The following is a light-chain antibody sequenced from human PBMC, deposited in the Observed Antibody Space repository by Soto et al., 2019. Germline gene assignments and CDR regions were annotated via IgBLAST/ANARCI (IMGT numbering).Light chain of an antibody. CDR1: SSDVGGYNY. CDR3: SSYTSGTFVV. V-gene: IGLV2-14*01. J-gene: IGLJ2*01. CDR2: EVS. Sequence: QSALTQPASVSGSPGQSITISCTGTSSDVGGYNYVSWYLQHPGKAPKLMIYEVSHRPSGVSDRFSGSKSGSTASLTISGLQAEDEGDYYCSSYTSGTFVVFGGGTKLTVL.